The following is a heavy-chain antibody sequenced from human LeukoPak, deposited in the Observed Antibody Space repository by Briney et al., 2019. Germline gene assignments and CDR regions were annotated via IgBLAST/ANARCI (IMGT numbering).Heavy chain of an antibody. CDR1: GFTLSSYS. CDR3: ARGTMFPYYFDY. J-gene: IGHJ4*02. D-gene: IGHD3-10*02. CDR2: ISSSSSYI. Sequence: PGGSLRPSCAASGFTLSSYSMKWVRQAPGKGLEWVSFISSSSSYIYYADSVKGRFTISRDNAKNSLYLQMNSLRAEDTAVYYCARGTMFPYYFDYWGQGTLVTVSS. V-gene: IGHV3-21*01.